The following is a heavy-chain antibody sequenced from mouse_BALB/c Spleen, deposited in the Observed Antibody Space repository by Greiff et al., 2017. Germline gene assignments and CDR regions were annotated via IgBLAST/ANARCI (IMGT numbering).Heavy chain of an antibody. CDR3: ARDYGNSPMDD. D-gene: IGHD2-1*01. V-gene: IGHV7-3*02. Sequence: EVQRVESGGGLVQPGGSLRLSCATSGFTFTDYYMSWVRQPPGKALEWLGFIRNKANGYTTEYSASVKGRFTISRDNSQSILYLQMNTLRAEDSATYYCARDYGNSPMDDWGQGTSVTVSS. J-gene: IGHJ4*01. CDR1: GFTFTDYY. CDR2: IRNKANGYTT.